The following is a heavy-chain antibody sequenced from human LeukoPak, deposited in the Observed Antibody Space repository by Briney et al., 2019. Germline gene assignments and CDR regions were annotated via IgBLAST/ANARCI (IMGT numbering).Heavy chain of an antibody. D-gene: IGHD2-21*01. CDR2: IKSKNDGNTK. V-gene: IGHV3-15*01. Sequence: GVSLRLSCAASGSTFTKAWMSWVRQAPGKGLDWVGRIKSKNDGNTKDYAVTVKGRFTNSRDNSKNALYLQMNSLKAEDTAVYYCAPRLIVSDYWGQGALVTVSS. J-gene: IGHJ4*02. CDR3: APRLIVSDY. CDR1: GSTFTKAW.